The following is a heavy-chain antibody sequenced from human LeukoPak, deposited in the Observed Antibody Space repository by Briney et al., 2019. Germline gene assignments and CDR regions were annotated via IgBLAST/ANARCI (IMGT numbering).Heavy chain of an antibody. Sequence: TGGSLRLSCAASGSTFSIYAMSWVRQAPGKGLEWVSAISGSGGSTYYADSVKGRFTISRDNSKNTLYLQMNSLRAEDTAVYYCAKKLSRGALYDAFDIWGQGTMVTVSS. CDR1: GSTFSIYA. V-gene: IGHV3-23*01. J-gene: IGHJ3*02. D-gene: IGHD3-10*01. CDR3: AKKLSRGALYDAFDI. CDR2: ISGSGGST.